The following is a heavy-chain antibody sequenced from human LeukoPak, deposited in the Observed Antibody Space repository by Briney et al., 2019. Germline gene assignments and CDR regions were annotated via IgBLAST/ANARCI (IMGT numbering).Heavy chain of an antibody. D-gene: IGHD4-17*01. CDR3: ARFGLRLKSYYYYMDV. CDR1: GGSFSGYY. CDR2: INHSGST. J-gene: IGHJ6*03. V-gene: IGHV4-34*01. Sequence: SETLSLTCAVYGGSFSGYYWSWIRQPPGKGLEWIGEINHSGSTNYNPSLKSRVTISVDTSKNQFSLKLSSVTAADTAVYYCARFGLRLKSYYYYMDVWGKGTTVTVSS.